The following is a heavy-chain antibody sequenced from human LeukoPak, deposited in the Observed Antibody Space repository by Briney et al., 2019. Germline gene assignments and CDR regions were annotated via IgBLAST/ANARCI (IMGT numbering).Heavy chain of an antibody. Sequence: GGSLRLSCAASGFTVSSNYMSWVRQAPGKGLEWVSVIYSGGSTYYADSVKGRFTISRDNSKNTLYLQMNSLRAEDTAVYYCASPSPHNYYGSGDGYAFGIWGQGTMVTVSS. CDR1: GFTVSSNY. CDR3: ASPSPHNYYGSGDGYAFGI. CDR2: IYSGGST. J-gene: IGHJ3*02. D-gene: IGHD3-10*01. V-gene: IGHV3-53*01.